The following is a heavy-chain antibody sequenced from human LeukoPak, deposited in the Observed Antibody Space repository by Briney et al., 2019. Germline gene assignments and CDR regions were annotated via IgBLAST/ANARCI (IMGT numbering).Heavy chain of an antibody. J-gene: IGHJ4*02. CDR1: GFTFSSYA. Sequence: GGSLRLSCAASGFTFSSYAMHWVRQAPGKGLEWVAVISYDGSNKYCADSVKGRFTISRDNSKNTLYLQMNSLRAEDTAVHYCAGEGFNDPGIDYWGQGTLVTVSS. CDR3: AGEGFNDPGIDY. D-gene: IGHD1-1*01. V-gene: IGHV3-30-3*01. CDR2: ISYDGSNK.